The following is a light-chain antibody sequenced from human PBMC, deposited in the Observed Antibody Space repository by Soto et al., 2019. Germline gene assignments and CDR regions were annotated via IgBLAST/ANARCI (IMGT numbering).Light chain of an antibody. CDR3: HHYGDSPPET. Sequence: EIVLTQSPGTLSSSPGERATLSCRASQSIYSRYLAWYQQRPGQPPRLLIHGAFTRATGISDRFSGSGSGTDFTLTISRLEPEDFAVYYCHHYGDSPPETFGQGTRVGIK. CDR2: GAF. CDR1: QSIYSRY. J-gene: IGKJ1*01. V-gene: IGKV3-20*01.